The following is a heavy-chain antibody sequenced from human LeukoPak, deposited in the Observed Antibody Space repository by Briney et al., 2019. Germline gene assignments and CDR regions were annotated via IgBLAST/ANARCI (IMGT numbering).Heavy chain of an antibody. J-gene: IGHJ6*03. CDR3: ARDSHCGGDCYPHYYYYMDV. D-gene: IGHD2-21*02. CDR1: GGSFSGYY. V-gene: IGHV4-34*01. Sequence: SETLSLTCAVYGGSFSGYYWSWIRQPPGKGLEWIGEINHSGSTNYNPSLKSRVTISVDTSKNQFSLKLSSVTAADTAVYYCARDSHCGGDCYPHYYYYMDVWGKGTTVSVSS. CDR2: INHSGST.